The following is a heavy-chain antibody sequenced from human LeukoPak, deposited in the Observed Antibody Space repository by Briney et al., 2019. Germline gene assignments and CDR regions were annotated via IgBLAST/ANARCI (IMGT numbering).Heavy chain of an antibody. J-gene: IGHJ4*02. Sequence: GGSLRLSCAASGFTFSSYAMSWVRQAPGKGLEWVSTISSSSDSAYYAASVKGRFTLSRDNSKNTLYLQMNSLRAEDSAVYYCAKSGNNFWSKLDYWGQGTLVNVSP. CDR2: ISSSSDSA. D-gene: IGHD3-3*01. CDR3: AKSGNNFWSKLDY. CDR1: GFTFSSYA. V-gene: IGHV3-23*01.